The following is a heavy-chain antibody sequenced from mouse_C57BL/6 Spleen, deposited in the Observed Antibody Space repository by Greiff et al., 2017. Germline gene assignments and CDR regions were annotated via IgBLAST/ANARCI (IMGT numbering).Heavy chain of an antibody. D-gene: IGHD1-1*01. CDR2: ISYDGSN. V-gene: IGHV3-6*01. Sequence: DVQLQESGPGLVKPSQSLSLTCSVTGYSITSGYYWNWIRQFPGNKLEWMGYISYDGSNNYNPSLKNRISITRDTSKNQFFLKLNSVTTEDTATYYCAREEFITTVVAPSGDYWGQGTSVTVSS. CDR3: AREEFITTVVAPSGDY. J-gene: IGHJ4*01. CDR1: GYSITSGYY.